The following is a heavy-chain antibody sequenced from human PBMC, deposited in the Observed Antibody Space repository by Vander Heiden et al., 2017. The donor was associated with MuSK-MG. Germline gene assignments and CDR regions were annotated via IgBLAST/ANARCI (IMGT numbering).Heavy chain of an antibody. CDR3: ARHLAGYCSSTSCYGGVDY. V-gene: IGHV4-39*01. D-gene: IGHD2-2*01. CDR2: IYYSGSI. J-gene: IGHJ4*02. Sequence: QLQLQESGPGLVKPSETLSLTCTVSGGSISSSSYYGGWIRQPPGKGLEWIGSIYYSGSIYYNPSLKSRVTISVDTSKNQFSLKLSSVTAADTAVYYCARHLAGYCSSTSCYGGVDYWGQGTLVTVSS. CDR1: GGSISSSSYY.